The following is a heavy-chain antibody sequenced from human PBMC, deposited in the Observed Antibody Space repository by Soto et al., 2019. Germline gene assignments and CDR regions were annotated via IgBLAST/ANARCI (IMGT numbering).Heavy chain of an antibody. J-gene: IGHJ6*02. Sequence: EVQLVESGGGLVQPGGSLRLSCAASGFTFSSYWMHWVRQAPGKGLVWVSRINSDGSSTSYADSVKGRFTISRDNAKNTLYLQMNSLRAEDTAVYYCARMRQQLSFYYYYGMDVWGQGTTVTVSS. CDR1: GFTFSSYW. D-gene: IGHD6-13*01. CDR3: ARMRQQLSFYYYYGMDV. CDR2: INSDGSST. V-gene: IGHV3-74*01.